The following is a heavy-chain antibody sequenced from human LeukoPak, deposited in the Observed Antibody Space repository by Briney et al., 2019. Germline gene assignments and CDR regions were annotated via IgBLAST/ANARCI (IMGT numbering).Heavy chain of an antibody. CDR3: AREDAYNYYYYYYMDV. J-gene: IGHJ6*03. Sequence: SEALSLTCTVSGYSISSGYYWGWIRQPPGKGLEWIGSIYHSGSTYYNPSLKSRVTISVDTSKNQFSLKLSSVTAADTAVYYCAREDAYNYYYYYYMDVWGKGTTVTVSS. CDR2: IYHSGST. D-gene: IGHD4-11*01. V-gene: IGHV4-38-2*02. CDR1: GYSISSGYY.